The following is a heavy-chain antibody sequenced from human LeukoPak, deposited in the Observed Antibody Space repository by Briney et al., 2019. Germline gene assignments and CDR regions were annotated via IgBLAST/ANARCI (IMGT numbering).Heavy chain of an antibody. V-gene: IGHV3-48*03. CDR3: ATLADVGPGSYWYYFDY. CDR2: ISSSGSTI. Sequence: PGGSLRLSCAASGFTFSSYEMNWVRQAPGKGLEWVSYISSSGSTIYYADSVKGRFTISRDNAKNSLYLQMNSLRAEDTAVYYCATLADVGPGSYWYYFDYWGQGTLVTVSS. J-gene: IGHJ4*02. CDR1: GFTFSSYE. D-gene: IGHD3-10*01.